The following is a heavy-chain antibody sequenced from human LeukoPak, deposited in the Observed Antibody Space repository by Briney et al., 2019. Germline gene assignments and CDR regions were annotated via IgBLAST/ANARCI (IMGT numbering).Heavy chain of an antibody. V-gene: IGHV3-30-3*01. CDR1: GFSFSDYA. Sequence: RGSLRLSCAASGFSFSDYAMHWVRQAPGKGLGWVAVISYDGGNKYYADSVKGRFTISRDNSKNTFYLQMNSLRTEDTAVYFCARDFNSLHTFEIWGQGTMVTVSS. CDR3: ARDFNSLHTFEI. J-gene: IGHJ3*02. CDR2: ISYDGGNK. D-gene: IGHD2-21*01.